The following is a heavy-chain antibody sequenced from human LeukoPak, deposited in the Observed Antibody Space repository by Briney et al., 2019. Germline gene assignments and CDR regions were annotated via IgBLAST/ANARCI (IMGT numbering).Heavy chain of an antibody. V-gene: IGHV4-59*01. CDR1: GGSISSYY. CDR3: ARTYYDFWSGSPHFDY. CDR2: IYYSGST. J-gene: IGHJ4*02. Sequence: PSETLSLTCTVSGGSISSYYWSWIRQPPGKGLEWIGYIYYSGSTNYNPSLKSRVTISVDTSKNQFSLKLSSETAADTAVYYCARTYYDFWSGSPHFDYWGQGTLVTVSS. D-gene: IGHD3-3*01.